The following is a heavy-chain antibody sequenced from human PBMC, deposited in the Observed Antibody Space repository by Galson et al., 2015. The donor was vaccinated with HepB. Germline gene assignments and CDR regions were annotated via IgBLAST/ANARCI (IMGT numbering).Heavy chain of an antibody. Sequence: SLRLSCAASGFTFSSYAMHWVRQAPGKGLEWVAVISYDGSNKYYADSVKGRFTISRDNPKNTLYLQMNSLRAEDTAVYYCARGAYYYDSSGYGVDAFDIWGQGTMVTVSS. CDR1: GFTFSSYA. D-gene: IGHD3-22*01. CDR2: ISYDGSNK. J-gene: IGHJ3*02. CDR3: ARGAYYYDSSGYGVDAFDI. V-gene: IGHV3-30-3*01.